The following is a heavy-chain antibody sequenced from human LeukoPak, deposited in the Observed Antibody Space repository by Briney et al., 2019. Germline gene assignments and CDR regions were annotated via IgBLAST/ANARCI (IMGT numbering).Heavy chain of an antibody. CDR1: GGSISSSSYY. D-gene: IGHD3-10*01. J-gene: IGHJ5*02. Sequence: SETLSLTCTVSGGSISSSSYYWGWIRQPPGKGLEWIGSIYYSGSTYYNPSLKSRVTISVDTSKNQFSLKLSSVTAADTAVYYCVSAKFLVRGVSWFDPWGQGTLVTVSS. CDR2: IYYSGST. CDR3: VSAKFLVRGVSWFDP. V-gene: IGHV4-39*01.